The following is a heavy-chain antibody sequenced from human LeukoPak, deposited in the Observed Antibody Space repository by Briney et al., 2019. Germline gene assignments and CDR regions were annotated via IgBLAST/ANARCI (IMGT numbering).Heavy chain of an antibody. Sequence: ASVKVSCKVSGYTLTELTMHWVRQAPGKGLEWMGGFDPEDGETIYAQKFQGRVTMTEDTSTDTAYMELSSLRSEDTAVYYCATDLPLWGYYSFYWGQGTLVTVSS. CDR3: ATDLPLWGYYSFY. CDR1: GYTLTELT. V-gene: IGHV1-24*01. CDR2: FDPEDGET. D-gene: IGHD3-22*01. J-gene: IGHJ4*02.